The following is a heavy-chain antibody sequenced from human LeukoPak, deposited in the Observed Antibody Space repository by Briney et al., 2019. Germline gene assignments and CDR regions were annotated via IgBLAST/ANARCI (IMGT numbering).Heavy chain of an antibody. Sequence: GESLKISCEASGYSFANKWIGWVRQMPGKGLEWMGIIYPRDSDTRYSPSFQGRVTISADKSISTAYLQWSSLKASDTAMYYCARRDSGWYTFWEYWGQGTLVTVSS. CDR1: GYSFANKW. J-gene: IGHJ4*02. D-gene: IGHD6-19*01. CDR2: IYPRDSDT. CDR3: ARRDSGWYTFWEY. V-gene: IGHV5-51*01.